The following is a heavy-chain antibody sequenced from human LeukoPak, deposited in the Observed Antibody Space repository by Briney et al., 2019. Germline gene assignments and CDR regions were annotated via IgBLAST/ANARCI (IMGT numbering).Heavy chain of an antibody. Sequence: PSETLSLTCAVSGGSISSSSYYWGWIRQPPGKGLEWIGSIYYSGSTYYNPSLKSRVTISVDTSKNQFSLKLSSVTAADTAVYYCAREYEVPAAIRDYWGQGTLVTVSS. CDR2: IYYSGST. CDR1: GGSISSSSYY. CDR3: AREYEVPAAIRDY. J-gene: IGHJ4*02. V-gene: IGHV4-39*07. D-gene: IGHD2-2*02.